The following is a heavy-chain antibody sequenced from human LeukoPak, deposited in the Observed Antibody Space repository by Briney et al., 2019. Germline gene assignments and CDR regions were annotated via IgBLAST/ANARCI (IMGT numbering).Heavy chain of an antibody. V-gene: IGHV3-48*03. CDR3: AGQIEVTRNSLGY. J-gene: IGHJ4*02. Sequence: QTGGSLRLSCAASGFTFSSYEMNWVRQAPGKGLEWVAYISRSGTTKNYADSVKGRFTISRDNAKNTLYLQMSSLRAEDTAVYYCAGQIEVTRNSLGYWGQGTLVTVSS. CDR1: GFTFSSYE. CDR2: ISRSGTTK. D-gene: IGHD4-17*01.